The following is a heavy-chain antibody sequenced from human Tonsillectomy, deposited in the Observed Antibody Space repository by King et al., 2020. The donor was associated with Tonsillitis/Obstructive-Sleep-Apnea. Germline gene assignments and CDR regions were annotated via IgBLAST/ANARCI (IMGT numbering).Heavy chain of an antibody. CDR1: GFTFSDYA. V-gene: IGHV3-64D*06. CDR3: VTPREMARTFDY. J-gene: IGHJ4*02. D-gene: IGHD5-24*01. Sequence: VQLVESGGGLVQPGGSLRLSCSASGFTFSDYAMHWVRQAPGKGLEYVSAISHNGGSTYYADSVKGRFTISRDNSKNTLYLQMTSLRPEDTAVYYCVTPREMARTFDYGGPGTLAPVPS. CDR2: ISHNGGST.